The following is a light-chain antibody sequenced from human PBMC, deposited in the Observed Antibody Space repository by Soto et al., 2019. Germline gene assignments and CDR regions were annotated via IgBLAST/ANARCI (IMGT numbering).Light chain of an antibody. Sequence: DIQMTQSPSTLSASVRDRVTITCRASQSVSSWLAWYQQKPGKAPKLLIYDASTLESGVPSRFSGSASGTEFTLTISSLQPDDFATYYCQQYSSYLSTFGQGTKLEIK. CDR2: DAS. V-gene: IGKV1-5*01. CDR3: QQYSSYLST. J-gene: IGKJ2*01. CDR1: QSVSSW.